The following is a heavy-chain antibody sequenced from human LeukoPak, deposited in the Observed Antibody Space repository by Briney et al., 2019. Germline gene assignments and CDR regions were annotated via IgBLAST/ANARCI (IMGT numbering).Heavy chain of an antibody. J-gene: IGHJ6*03. D-gene: IGHD3-10*01. CDR1: GGSFSGYY. CDR3: ARGPRGGSGTYYKFENGHNYYHYMDV. V-gene: IGHV4-34*01. Sequence: SETLSLTCAVYGGSFSGYYWSWIRQPPGKGLEWIGEINHSGSTNYNPSLSTRVTISADTSKNQFSLKVHSVTAADRAIYYCARGPRGGSGTYYKFENGHNYYHYMDVWGKGTTVTVSS. CDR2: INHSGST.